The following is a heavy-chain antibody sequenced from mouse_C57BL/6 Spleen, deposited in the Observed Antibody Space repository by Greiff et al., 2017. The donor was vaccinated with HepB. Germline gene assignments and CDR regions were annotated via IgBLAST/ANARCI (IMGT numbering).Heavy chain of an antibody. Sequence: VQLQQPGAELVKPGASVKLSCKASGYTFTSYWMHWVKQRPGQGLEWIGMIHPNSGSTNYNEKFKSKATLTVDKSSSTAYMQLSSLTSEDSAVYYCARAGYDSYAMDYWGQGTSVTVSS. V-gene: IGHV1-64*01. CDR3: ARAGYDSYAMDY. CDR1: GYTFTSYW. CDR2: IHPNSGST. J-gene: IGHJ4*01. D-gene: IGHD3-1*01.